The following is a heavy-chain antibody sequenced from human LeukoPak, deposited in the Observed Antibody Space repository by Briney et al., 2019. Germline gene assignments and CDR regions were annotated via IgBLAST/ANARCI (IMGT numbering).Heavy chain of an antibody. CDR1: GFTFSSYG. V-gene: IGHV3-33*06. D-gene: IGHD3-16*02. CDR3: AKAAGGLRLGELSLDY. CDR2: IWYDGSNK. J-gene: IGHJ4*02. Sequence: GRSLRLSCAASGFTFSSYGMHWVRQAPGKGLEWVAVIWYDGSNKYYADSVKGRFTISRDNSKNTLYLQMNSLRAEDTAVYYCAKAAGGLRLGELSLDYWGQGTLVTVSS.